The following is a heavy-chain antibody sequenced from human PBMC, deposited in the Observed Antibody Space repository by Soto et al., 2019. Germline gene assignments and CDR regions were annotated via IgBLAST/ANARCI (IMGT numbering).Heavy chain of an antibody. CDR1: GGSFMSYT. V-gene: IGHV1-69*02. J-gene: IGHJ6*03. D-gene: IGHD2-21*01. Sequence: QVQLVQSGAEVKKPGSSVKVSCEASGGSFMSYTFIWVRQAPGQGLEWVGRIIPIQGRANYALKLQDRVTITADRSTKTVYMELRSLRPEDTAVYYCAKSLLFVDHAYMDVWGKGTTVTVSS. CDR2: IIPIQGRA. CDR3: AKSLLFVDHAYMDV.